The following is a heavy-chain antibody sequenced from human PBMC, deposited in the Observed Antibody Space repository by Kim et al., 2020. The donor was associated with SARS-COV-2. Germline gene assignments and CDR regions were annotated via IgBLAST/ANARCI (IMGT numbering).Heavy chain of an antibody. D-gene: IGHD5-18*01. V-gene: IGHV4-39*01. CDR3: ARRVAQTQLWPRGHFDY. CDR2: IYYSGST. CDR1: GGSISSSSYY. J-gene: IGHJ4*02. Sequence: SETLSLTCTVSGGSISSSSYYWGWIRQPPGKGLEWIGSIYYSGSTYYNPSLKSRVTISVDTSKNQFSLKLSSVTAADTAVYYCARRVAQTQLWPRGHFDYWGQGTLVTVSS.